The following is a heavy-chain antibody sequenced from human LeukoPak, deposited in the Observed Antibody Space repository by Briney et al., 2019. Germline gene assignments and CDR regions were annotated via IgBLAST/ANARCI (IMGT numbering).Heavy chain of an antibody. V-gene: IGHV3-23*01. Sequence: GGSLRLSCAVSGFTFSNYAMSWVRQTPGKGLECVSVVTGSGGDTYYTGSVNGRFTISRDNSKNTLYLQMNSLRAEDTAVYYCARDSILRFFDWPSLFDDWGQGTLVTVSS. CDR2: VTGSGGDT. D-gene: IGHD3-9*01. CDR1: GFTFSNYA. J-gene: IGHJ4*02. CDR3: ARDSILRFFDWPSLFDD.